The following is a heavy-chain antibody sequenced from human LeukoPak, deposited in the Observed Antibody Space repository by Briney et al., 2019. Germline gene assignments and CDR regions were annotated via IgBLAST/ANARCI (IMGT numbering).Heavy chain of an antibody. D-gene: IGHD3-10*01. V-gene: IGHV4-4*07. CDR3: ARSSIDSGSNFDY. CDR2: IYISGIT. Sequence: KPSETLSLTCTVSGGSISSYYWNWIRQPAGKGLEWIGRIYISGITNYNPSLKSRVTMSVDTSKNHFSLKLSSVTAADTAVYYCARSSIDSGSNFDYWGQGTLVTVSS. CDR1: GGSISSYY. J-gene: IGHJ4*02.